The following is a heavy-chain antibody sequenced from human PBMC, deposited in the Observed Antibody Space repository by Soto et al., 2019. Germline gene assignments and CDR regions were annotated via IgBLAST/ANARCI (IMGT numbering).Heavy chain of an antibody. CDR2: ISSSSSYI. CDR3: ARDSVDGRDCSDGSCYWDYYYGMDV. V-gene: IGHV3-21*01. D-gene: IGHD2-15*01. J-gene: IGHJ6*02. CDR1: GFTFSSYS. Sequence: GGSLRLSCAASGFTFSSYSMNWVRQAPGKGLEWVSSISSSSSYIYYADSVKGRFTISRDNAKNSLYLQMNSLRAEDTAVYYCARDSVDGRDCSDGSCYWDYYYGMDVWGQGTTVTVSS.